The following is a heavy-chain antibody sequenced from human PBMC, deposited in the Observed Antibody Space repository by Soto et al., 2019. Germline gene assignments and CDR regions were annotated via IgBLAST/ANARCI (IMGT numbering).Heavy chain of an antibody. CDR1: GFTFSGHA. J-gene: IGHJ4*02. Sequence: QVQLVESGGGVVQPGRSLRLSCAASGFTFSGHAMNWVRQAPGKGLEWVAVISYDGSNKYYADSVKGRFSISRDNSKNTVYLQLNGLGTEDTAVYYCARGKWESYYFEYWGQGTLVTVSS. CDR3: ARGKWESYYFEY. V-gene: IGHV3-30-3*01. CDR2: ISYDGSNK. D-gene: IGHD1-26*01.